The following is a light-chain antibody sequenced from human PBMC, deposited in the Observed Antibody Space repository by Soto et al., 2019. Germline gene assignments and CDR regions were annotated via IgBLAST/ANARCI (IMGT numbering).Light chain of an antibody. Sequence: SALRRERGYISLAAGERDTISCRASQSVSNFLAWYQQKPGQAPRLLIYDASSRATGISDRFTGSGSGTDFTLTITTLEPEDFAVYYCQQYRSSHRTFGLGSKG. CDR2: DAS. V-gene: IGKV3-20*01. CDR1: QSVSNF. CDR3: QQYRSSHRT. J-gene: IGKJ1*01.